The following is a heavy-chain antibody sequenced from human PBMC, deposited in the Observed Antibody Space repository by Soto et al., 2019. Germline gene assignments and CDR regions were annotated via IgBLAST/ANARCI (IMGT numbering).Heavy chain of an antibody. V-gene: IGHV4-34*01. CDR2: INHSGST. J-gene: IGHJ5*02. D-gene: IGHD3-10*01. CDR1: GGSFSGYY. CDR3: ARGPSMGWFDP. Sequence: SETLSLTCAVYGGSFSGYYWSWIRQPPGKGPEWIGEINHSGSTNYNPSLKSRVTISVDTPKNQFSLKLSSVTAADTAVYYCARGPSMGWFDPWGQGTLVTVSS.